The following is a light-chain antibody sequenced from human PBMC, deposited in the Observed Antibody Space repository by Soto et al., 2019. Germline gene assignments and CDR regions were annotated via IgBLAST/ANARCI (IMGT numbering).Light chain of an antibody. V-gene: IGLV2-8*01. CDR2: EVS. J-gene: IGLJ3*02. CDR3: ASYVGSDIWV. Sequence: QSALTQPPSASGSPGQSVTISCTGTSSDVGAYKYVSWYQQYPDKAPKLMIYEVSKRPSGVPDRFSGSKSGNTASLTVSGLQAEDEADYYCASYVGSDIWVFGGGTKLTVL. CDR1: SSDVGAYKY.